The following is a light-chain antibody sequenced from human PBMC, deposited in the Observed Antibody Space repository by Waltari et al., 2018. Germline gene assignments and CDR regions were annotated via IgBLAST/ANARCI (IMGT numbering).Light chain of an antibody. Sequence: DIQMTQSPSSVSASAGDTVPITCRASQDISNQLTWYQQKPGKAPKFLIYDASTLGSGVPSSFSGSGSGTDFTLTVRCLQPKDFATYYCQETNTVPITFGQGTRLEIK. J-gene: IGKJ5*01. CDR3: QETNTVPIT. V-gene: IGKV1D-12*01. CDR2: DAS. CDR1: QDISNQ.